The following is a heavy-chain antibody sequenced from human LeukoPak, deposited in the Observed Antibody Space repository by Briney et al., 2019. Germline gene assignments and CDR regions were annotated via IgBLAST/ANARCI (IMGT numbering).Heavy chain of an antibody. Sequence: ASVKVSCKASGYTFTNYGISWVRQAPGQGLEWMGIINPSGGSTSYAQKFQGRVTMTRDTSTSTVYMELSSLRSEDTAVYYCARDLAVAGPNYYYYYYMDVWGKGTTVTISS. J-gene: IGHJ6*03. CDR3: ARDLAVAGPNYYYYYYMDV. CDR1: GYTFTNYG. V-gene: IGHV1-46*01. D-gene: IGHD6-19*01. CDR2: INPSGGST.